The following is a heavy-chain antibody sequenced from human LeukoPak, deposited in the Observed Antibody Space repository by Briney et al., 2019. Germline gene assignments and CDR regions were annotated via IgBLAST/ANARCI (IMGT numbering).Heavy chain of an antibody. Sequence: SETLSLTCTVSGVSISSGDYYWSWLRQPPGKGLEWIGYIYSSGSTYYNPSLKSRATVSLDTSKNQLSLKLSSVTAADTAVYYCARPYYYDSRIDPWGQGTLVTVSS. CDR3: ARPYYYDSRIDP. V-gene: IGHV4-30-4*01. CDR1: GVSISSGDYY. D-gene: IGHD3-22*01. J-gene: IGHJ5*02. CDR2: IYSSGST.